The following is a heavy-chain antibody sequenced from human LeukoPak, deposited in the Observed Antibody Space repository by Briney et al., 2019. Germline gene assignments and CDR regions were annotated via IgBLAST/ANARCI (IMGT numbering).Heavy chain of an antibody. V-gene: IGHV3-7*01. CDR1: GFSFSRYW. D-gene: IGHD2/OR15-2a*01. CDR3: ARDLDFYATDY. Sequence: GGSLRLSCAASGFSFSRYWMSWVRQAPGKGLEWVANIGKDGTGNHYVDSVKGRFTISKDNARNSLYLQMNSLRAEDTAVYYCARDLDFYATDYWGQGTLVTVSS. CDR2: IGKDGTGN. J-gene: IGHJ4*02.